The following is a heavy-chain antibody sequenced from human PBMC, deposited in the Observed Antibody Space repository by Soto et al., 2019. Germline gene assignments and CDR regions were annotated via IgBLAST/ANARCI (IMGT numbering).Heavy chain of an antibody. CDR3: ASLPELERRMDY. J-gene: IGHJ4*02. V-gene: IGHV1-69*12. CDR2: ILPTFGTP. CDR1: GGTFSSYA. Sequence: QVQLVQSGAEVKKPGSSVKVSCKASGGTFSSYAISWVRQAPGQGLGWQGGILPTFGTPNYAQKFQGRVTLSAXXSTSTAYMELSSLRSEDTAVYYCASLPELERRMDYWGQGTLVTVSS. D-gene: IGHD1-1*01.